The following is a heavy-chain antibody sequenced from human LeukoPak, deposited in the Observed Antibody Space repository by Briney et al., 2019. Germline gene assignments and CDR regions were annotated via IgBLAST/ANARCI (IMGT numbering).Heavy chain of an antibody. CDR1: AFTFSTLW. CDR3: AREGNYYDSSGYPPYYFDY. Sequence: CLRPSSVVSAFTFSTLWMSCVRPPPSKWMGWVAVISYDGTNKYYADSVKGRFTISRDNSKNTLYLQMNSVRAEDTAVYYCAREGNYYDSSGYPPYYFDYWGQGTLVTVSS. V-gene: IGHV3-30-3*01. J-gene: IGHJ4*02. D-gene: IGHD3-22*01. CDR2: ISYDGTNK.